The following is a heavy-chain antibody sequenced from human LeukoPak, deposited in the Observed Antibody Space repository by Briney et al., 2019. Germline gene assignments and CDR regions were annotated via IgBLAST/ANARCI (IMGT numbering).Heavy chain of an antibody. CDR2: IIPIFGTA. CDR3: ARPSVIAAAGDFDAFDI. V-gene: IGHV1-69*13. J-gene: IGHJ3*02. D-gene: IGHD6-13*01. Sequence: GASVKVSCKASGGTFSSYAISWVRQAPGQGLEWMGGIIPIFGTANYAQKFQGRVTITADESTSTAYMELSSLRSEDTAVYYCARPSVIAAAGDFDAFDIWGQGTMVTVSS. CDR1: GGTFSSYA.